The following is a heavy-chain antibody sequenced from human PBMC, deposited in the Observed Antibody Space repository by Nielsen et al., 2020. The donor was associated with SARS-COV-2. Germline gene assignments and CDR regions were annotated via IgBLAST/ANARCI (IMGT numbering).Heavy chain of an antibody. J-gene: IGHJ3*02. D-gene: IGHD1-1*01. CDR1: GDSVSSDSAA. CDR2: TFYRSKWFN. Sequence: SETLSLTSAISGDSVSSDSAAWNWIRQSPSRGLEWLGRTFYRSKWFNDYAISVKSRITISPDTSKNQFSLQLNSVTPEDTAVYYCSRSSWNDVRDAFDIWGQGAPVTVSS. V-gene: IGHV6-1*01. CDR3: SRSSWNDVRDAFDI.